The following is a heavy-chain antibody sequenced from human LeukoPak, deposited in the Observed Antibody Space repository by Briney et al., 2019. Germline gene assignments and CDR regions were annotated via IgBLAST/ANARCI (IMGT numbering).Heavy chain of an antibody. V-gene: IGHV1-69*13. D-gene: IGHD2-15*01. CDR3: ARGSALLALSFDY. Sequence: ASVTVSCKASGYTFTSYDINWVRQAPGQGLEWMGGIIPIFGTANYAQKFQGRVTITADESTSTAYMELSSLRSEDTAVYYCARGSALLALSFDYWGQGTLVTVSS. CDR2: IIPIFGTA. J-gene: IGHJ4*02. CDR1: GYTFTSYD.